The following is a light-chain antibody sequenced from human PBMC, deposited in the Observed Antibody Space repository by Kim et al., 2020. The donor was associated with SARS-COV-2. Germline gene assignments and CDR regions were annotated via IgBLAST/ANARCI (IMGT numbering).Light chain of an antibody. Sequence: ASAGDRVTITCRASHYISNSLAWYQQKPGTAPKLLIYFASTLQSGVPSRFSGSGSGTDFTLTIGSLQSEDFATYFCQQHYGYPLTFGGGTRLDIK. V-gene: IGKV1-8*01. CDR2: FAS. CDR3: QQHYGYPLT. J-gene: IGKJ4*01. CDR1: HYISNS.